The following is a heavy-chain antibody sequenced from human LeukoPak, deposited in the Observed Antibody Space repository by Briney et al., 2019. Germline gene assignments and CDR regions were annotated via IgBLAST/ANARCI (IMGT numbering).Heavy chain of an antibody. D-gene: IGHD3-16*02. CDR1: GFTFGDYA. J-gene: IGHJ6*03. CDR3: TRIQGAIVYYYYMDV. CDR2: IRSKAYGGTT. Sequence: GGSLRLSCTASGFTFGDYAMSWVRQAPGKGLEWVGFIRSKAYGGTTEYAASVKGRFTISRDDSKSIAYLQMNSLKTEDTAVYYCTRIQGAIVYYYYMDVWGKGTTVTISS. V-gene: IGHV3-49*04.